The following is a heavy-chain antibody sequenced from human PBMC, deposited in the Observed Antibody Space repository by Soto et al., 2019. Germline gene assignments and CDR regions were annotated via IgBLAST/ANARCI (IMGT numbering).Heavy chain of an antibody. Sequence: QVQLVQSGAEVKKPGASVKVSCKASGYNFMRYGFTWVRQAPGQGLEWVGWINVDNGETKYPQKIQGRVTMTTDTSTSTVYMELRSLTSDDTAVYYCARWISGGYSDWFYPWGHGTLVTVSS. CDR2: INVDNGET. CDR1: GYNFMRYG. V-gene: IGHV1-18*04. CDR3: ARWISGGYSDWFYP. D-gene: IGHD1-26*01. J-gene: IGHJ5*02.